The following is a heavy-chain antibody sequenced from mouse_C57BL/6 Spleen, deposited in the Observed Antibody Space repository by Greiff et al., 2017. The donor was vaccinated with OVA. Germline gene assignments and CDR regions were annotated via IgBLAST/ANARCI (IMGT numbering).Heavy chain of an antibody. CDR2: IYPGDGDT. J-gene: IGHJ3*01. CDR3: ARWGYGSSSPPWFAY. Sequence: VQLQQSGPELVKPGASVKISCKASGYAFSSSWMNWVKQRPGKGLEWIGRIYPGDGDTNYNGKFKGKATLTADKSSSTAYMQLSSLTSEDSAVYFCARWGYGSSSPPWFAYWGQGTLVTVSA. CDR1: GYAFSSSW. D-gene: IGHD1-1*01. V-gene: IGHV1-82*01.